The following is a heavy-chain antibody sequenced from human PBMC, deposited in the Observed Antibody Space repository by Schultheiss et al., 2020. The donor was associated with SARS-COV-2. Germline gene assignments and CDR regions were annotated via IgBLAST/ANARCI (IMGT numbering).Heavy chain of an antibody. Sequence: ASVKVSCKASGYTFTGYYMHWVRQAPGQGLEWMGRINPNSGGTNYAQKFQGRVTMTRDTSISTAYMELSRLRSDDTAVYYCARDCREERKKYYYFGMDVWGQGTTVTVSS. J-gene: IGHJ6*02. CDR3: ARDCREERKKYYYFGMDV. V-gene: IGHV1-2*06. CDR1: GYTFTGYY. D-gene: IGHD1-26*01. CDR2: INPNSGGT.